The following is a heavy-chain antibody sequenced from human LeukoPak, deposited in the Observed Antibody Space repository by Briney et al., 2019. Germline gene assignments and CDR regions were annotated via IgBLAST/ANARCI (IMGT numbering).Heavy chain of an antibody. CDR1: GYTFSSYG. V-gene: IGHV1-18*01. D-gene: IGHD3-22*01. CDR3: ARDVARYSSGYNPNWFDP. J-gene: IGHJ5*02. CDR2: ISGYNGNT. Sequence: GASVKVSCKASGYTFSSYGISWVRQAPGQGLEWMGWISGYNGNTHYAHNLQGRVTMTTDTSTSTAYMELRSLRSDDTAVYYCARDVARYSSGYNPNWFDPWGQGTLVTVSS.